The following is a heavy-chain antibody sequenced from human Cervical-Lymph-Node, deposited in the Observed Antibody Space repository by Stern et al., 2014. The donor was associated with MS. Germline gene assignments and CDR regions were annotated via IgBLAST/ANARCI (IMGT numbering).Heavy chain of an antibody. J-gene: IGHJ4*02. CDR3: ARHMVRGITITPYFFDY. V-gene: IGHV4-59*08. Sequence: VQLVQSGPGLVKPSETLSLTCTVSGGSISTSYWSWIRQTPGKGLEWIGYMSYRGNTNYNPSLKSRVIISVDTSRNQLSLPLSSVTAADTAVYYCARHMVRGITITPYFFDYWGQGTLGTVSS. D-gene: IGHD3-10*01. CDR2: MSYRGNT. CDR1: GGSISTSY.